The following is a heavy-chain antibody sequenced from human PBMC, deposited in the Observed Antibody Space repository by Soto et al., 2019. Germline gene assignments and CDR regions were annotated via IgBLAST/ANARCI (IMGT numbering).Heavy chain of an antibody. V-gene: IGHV5-10-1*01. Sequence: GESLKISCKGSGYSFTSYWISWVRQMPGKGLEWMGRIDPSDSYTNYSPSFQGHLTISADKSISTAYLQWSSLKASDTAMYYCARQIYDSDTGPNFQYYFDSWGQGTPVTVSS. CDR3: ARQIYDSDTGPNFQYYFDS. CDR2: IDPSDSYT. J-gene: IGHJ4*02. CDR1: GYSFTSYW. D-gene: IGHD3-22*01.